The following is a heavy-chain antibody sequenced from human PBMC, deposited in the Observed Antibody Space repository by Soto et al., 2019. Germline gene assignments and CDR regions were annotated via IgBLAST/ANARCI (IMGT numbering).Heavy chain of an antibody. V-gene: IGHV3-23*01. Sequence: GSLRLSCAASGFSFGSYALSWVRQAPGKGLEWVSTISGSDGKTFYADSVKGRFSISRDTSQSTLYLHMNSLRADDTAMYYCARWSYLDYWGQGTRVTVSS. CDR3: ARWSYLDY. CDR2: ISGSDGKT. D-gene: IGHD3-3*01. J-gene: IGHJ4*02. CDR1: GFSFGSYA.